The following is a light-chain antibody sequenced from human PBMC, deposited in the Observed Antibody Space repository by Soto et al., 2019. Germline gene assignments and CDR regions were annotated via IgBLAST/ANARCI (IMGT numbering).Light chain of an antibody. V-gene: IGLV2-8*01. J-gene: IGLJ1*01. CDR2: EVS. Sequence: QSVLTQPPSSSGSPGQSVTISCTGPSSDVGGYNYVSWYQQHPGKAPKLMICEVSERPSGVPDRFSGSKSSNAASLTVSGLQAEDEADYYCSSYAGSNNFVFGTGTKVTVL. CDR1: SSDVGGYNY. CDR3: SSYAGSNNFV.